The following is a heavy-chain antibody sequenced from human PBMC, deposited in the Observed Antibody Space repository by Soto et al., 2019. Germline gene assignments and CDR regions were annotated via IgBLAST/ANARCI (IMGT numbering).Heavy chain of an antibody. CDR2: IKSKTDGGTT. CDR1: VFTFSNAW. CDR3: TTGTGYNWNDGGPGPSCY. Sequence: PRRSCAGSVFTFSNAWMIWVLQTPVKVLDCFVRIKSKTDGGTTDYASPVKGRFTISRDDSKNTLYLQMNSLKTEDTAVYYCTTGTGYNWNDGGPGPSCYWGQGTLVTVSS. V-gene: IGHV3-15*01. D-gene: IGHD1-1*01. J-gene: IGHJ4*02.